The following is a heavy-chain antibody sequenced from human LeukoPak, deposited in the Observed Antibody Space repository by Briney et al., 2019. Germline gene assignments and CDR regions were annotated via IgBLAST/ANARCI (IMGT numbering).Heavy chain of an antibody. CDR1: GGSITSYY. J-gene: IGHJ4*02. D-gene: IGHD3-22*01. CDR2: IYYTGST. V-gene: IGHV4-59*08. Sequence: PSETLSLTCSASGGSITSYYWSWIRQPLGKGLEWIGYIYYTGSTKSNPSLKSRVTISLDMSERQFSLKLSSVTAADTAIYYCAASYFYDGIRYFDYWGLGTLVTVSS. CDR3: AASYFYDGIRYFDY.